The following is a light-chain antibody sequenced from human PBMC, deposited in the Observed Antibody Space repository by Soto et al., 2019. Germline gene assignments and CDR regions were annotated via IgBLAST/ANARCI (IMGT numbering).Light chain of an antibody. CDR1: QSINNW. V-gene: IGKV1-5*01. CDR2: DAS. CDR3: QQYKSYPYT. J-gene: IGKJ2*01. Sequence: DIQMTQSPSTLSASIGYRVTITCRASQSINNWLAWYQQKPGKAPKLLIYDASSLESAVPSRFRGSGSGTEFTLTISSLQPDEFATYYCQQYKSYPYTFGQGTKLEIK.